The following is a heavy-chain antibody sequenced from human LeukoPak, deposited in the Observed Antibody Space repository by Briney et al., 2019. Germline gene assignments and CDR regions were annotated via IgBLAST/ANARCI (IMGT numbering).Heavy chain of an antibody. CDR3: ARDSDDYGDYDGGANFDY. J-gene: IGHJ4*02. D-gene: IGHD4-17*01. Sequence: KTGGSLRLSCAASGFTFSSYSMNWVRQAPGKGLEWVSSISSSSSYIYYADSVKGRFTISRDNAKNSLYLQMNSLRAEDTAVYYCARDSDDYGDYDGGANFDYWGQGTLVTVSS. CDR1: GFTFSSYS. CDR2: ISSSSSYI. V-gene: IGHV3-21*01.